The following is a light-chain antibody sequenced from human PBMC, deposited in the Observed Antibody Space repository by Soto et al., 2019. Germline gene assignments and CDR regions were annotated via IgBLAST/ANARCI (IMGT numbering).Light chain of an antibody. CDR3: QQRSNWPFT. J-gene: IGKJ4*01. CDR2: DAS. CDR1: QSVSSY. V-gene: IGKV3-11*01. Sequence: PGERATLSCRASQSVSSYLAWYQQKPGQAPRLLIYDASNRATGIPARFSGSGSGTDFTLTISSLEPEDFAVYYCQQRSNWPFTFGGGTKVEIK.